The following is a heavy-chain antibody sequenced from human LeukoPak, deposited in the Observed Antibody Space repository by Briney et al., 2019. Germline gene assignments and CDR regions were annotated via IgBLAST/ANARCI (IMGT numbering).Heavy chain of an antibody. CDR3: ARARLHHNYGSGTNFDY. V-gene: IGHV6-1*01. CDR1: GDSVSSNSAA. Sequence: SQTLSLTCAISGDSVSSNSAAWNWIRQSPSRGLEWLGRTYYRSNWYNDYAVSVESRITINADTSKNQFSLQLNSVTPEDTAVYYCARARLHHNYGSGTNFDYWGQGTLVTVSS. D-gene: IGHD3-10*01. J-gene: IGHJ4*02. CDR2: TYYRSNWYN.